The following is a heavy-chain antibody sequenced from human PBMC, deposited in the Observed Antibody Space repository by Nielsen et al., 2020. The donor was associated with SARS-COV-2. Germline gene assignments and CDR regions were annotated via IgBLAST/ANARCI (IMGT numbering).Heavy chain of an antibody. Sequence: GSLRLSCTVSGGSISSYYWSWIRQPAGKGLEWIGRIYTSGSTNYNPSLKSRVTMSVDTSKNQFSLKLSSVTAADTAVYYCARVYSSGWFETGFDYWGQGTLVTVS. CDR1: GGSISSYY. D-gene: IGHD6-19*01. CDR3: ARVYSSGWFETGFDY. J-gene: IGHJ4*02. V-gene: IGHV4-4*07. CDR2: IYTSGST.